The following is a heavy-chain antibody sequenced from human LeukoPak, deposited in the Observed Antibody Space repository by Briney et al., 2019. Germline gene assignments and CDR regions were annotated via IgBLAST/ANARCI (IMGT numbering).Heavy chain of an antibody. J-gene: IGHJ6*02. V-gene: IGHV3-33*01. CDR1: GFTFSSYG. Sequence: GGSLRLSCAASGFTFSSYGMHWVRQAPGKGLEWVAVIWYDGSNKYYADSVKGRFTISRDNSKNTLYLQMNSLRAEDTAVYYCARADRITIFGVVISHGMDVWGQGTTVTVPS. CDR3: ARADRITIFGVVISHGMDV. D-gene: IGHD3-3*01. CDR2: IWYDGSNK.